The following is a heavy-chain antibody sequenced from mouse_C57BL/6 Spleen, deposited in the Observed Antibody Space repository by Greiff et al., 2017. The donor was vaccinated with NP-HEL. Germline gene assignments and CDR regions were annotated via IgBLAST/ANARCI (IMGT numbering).Heavy chain of an antibody. Sequence: QVQLKQSGPELVKPGASVKISCKASGYSFTSYYIHWVKQRPGQGLEWIGWIYPGSGNTKYNEKFKGKATLTADTSSSTAYMQLSSLTSEDSAVYYCASTTVVSTDPYYWGQGTTLTVSS. CDR3: ASTTVVSTDPYY. D-gene: IGHD1-1*01. CDR2: IYPGSGNT. CDR1: GYSFTSYY. V-gene: IGHV1-66*01. J-gene: IGHJ2*01.